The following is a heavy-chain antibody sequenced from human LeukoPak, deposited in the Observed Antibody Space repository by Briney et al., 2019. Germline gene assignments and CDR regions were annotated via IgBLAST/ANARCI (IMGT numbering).Heavy chain of an antibody. Sequence: GGSLRLSCAASGFTFSSYWMSWVRQAPGKGLEWVANIKQDGSEKYYVDSVKGRFTISRDNAKNSLYLQMNSLRAEDTAVYYCARLNTIFGVVRVGTFDYWGQGTLVTVSS. CDR1: GFTFSSYW. CDR2: IKQDGSEK. J-gene: IGHJ4*02. CDR3: ARLNTIFGVVRVGTFDY. D-gene: IGHD3-3*01. V-gene: IGHV3-7*01.